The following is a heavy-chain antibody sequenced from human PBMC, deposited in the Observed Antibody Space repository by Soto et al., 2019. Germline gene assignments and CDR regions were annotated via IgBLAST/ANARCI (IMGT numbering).Heavy chain of an antibody. D-gene: IGHD3-10*01. Sequence: SEILSLTCTVSGGSISNSNCYWGWIRQPPGKGLEWIGNINYSGSTNYNPSLKSRVTISVDTSKNQFSLKLSSVTAADTAVYYCARVKKSAGSYYKINWFDPWGQGTLVTVSS. CDR2: INYSGST. V-gene: IGHV4-39*01. CDR1: GGSISNSNCY. J-gene: IGHJ5*02. CDR3: ARVKKSAGSYYKINWFDP.